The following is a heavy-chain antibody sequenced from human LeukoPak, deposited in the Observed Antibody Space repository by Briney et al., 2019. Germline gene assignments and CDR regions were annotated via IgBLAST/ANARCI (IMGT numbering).Heavy chain of an antibody. CDR2: INHSGST. V-gene: IGHV4-34*01. D-gene: IGHD2-2*01. CDR1: GGSFSGYY. J-gene: IGHJ4*02. Sequence: SETLSLTCAVYGGSFSGYYWSWIRQPPGKGLEWIGEINHSGSTNNNPSLKSRVTISVDTSKNQFSLKLSSVTASDTAVYYCARTPPYCSSTSCYVRYYDILGYWGQGTLVTVSS. CDR3: ARTPPYCSSTSCYVRYYDILGY.